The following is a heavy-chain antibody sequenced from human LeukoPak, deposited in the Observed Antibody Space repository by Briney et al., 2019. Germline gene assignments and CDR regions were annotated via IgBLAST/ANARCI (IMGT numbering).Heavy chain of an antibody. CDR3: ATGYYFGSGSYGYLDY. D-gene: IGHD3-10*01. CDR2: IYSSGDA. Sequence: QTGGSLRLSCAASGFTFSSYQMTWVRQTPGKGLQWVALIYSSGDAYTADSVKGRFTISRDDSENTLYLQMDSLRAEDTAVYYCATGYYFGSGSYGYLDYWGQGTLVTVSS. CDR1: GFTFSSYQ. V-gene: IGHV3-53*01. J-gene: IGHJ4*02.